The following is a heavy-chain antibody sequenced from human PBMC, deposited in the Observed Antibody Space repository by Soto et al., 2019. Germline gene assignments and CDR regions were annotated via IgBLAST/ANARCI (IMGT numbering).Heavy chain of an antibody. CDR3: ARDRMAARPNWFDP. V-gene: IGHV3-48*01. Sequence: GGSLRLSCAASGFTFSSYSMNWVRQAPGKGLEWVSYISSSSSTIYYADSVKGRFTISRDNAKNSLYLQMNSLRAEDTAVYYCARDRMAARPNWFDPWGQGTLVTVSS. D-gene: IGHD6-6*01. CDR2: ISSSSSTI. CDR1: GFTFSSYS. J-gene: IGHJ5*02.